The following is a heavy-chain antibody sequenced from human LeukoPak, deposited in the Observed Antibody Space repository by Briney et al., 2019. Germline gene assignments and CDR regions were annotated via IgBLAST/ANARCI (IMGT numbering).Heavy chain of an antibody. V-gene: IGHV3-30-3*01. CDR2: ISYDGSNK. Sequence: PGGSLRLSCAASGFTFSSYAMHWVRQAPGKGLEWGAVISYDGSNKYYADSVKGRFTISRDNSKNTLYLQMNSLRAEDTAVYYCARARLKTTVVTPFDYWGQGTLVTVSS. CDR3: ARARLKTTVVTPFDY. CDR1: GFTFSSYA. J-gene: IGHJ4*02. D-gene: IGHD4-23*01.